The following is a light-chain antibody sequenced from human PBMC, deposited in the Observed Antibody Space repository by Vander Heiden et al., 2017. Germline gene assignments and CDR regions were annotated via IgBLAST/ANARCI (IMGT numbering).Light chain of an antibody. Sequence: DIQMTQSPSSLSASVGDRVTITCRASQSISGYLNWYQQKPGKAPKLLIYAASSLESGVRSRFSGSGSGTDFTLTISSLQPEDFATYYCQQSYSTPYTFGQGTKLEIK. J-gene: IGKJ2*01. CDR3: QQSYSTPYT. CDR1: QSISGY. CDR2: AAS. V-gene: IGKV1-39*01.